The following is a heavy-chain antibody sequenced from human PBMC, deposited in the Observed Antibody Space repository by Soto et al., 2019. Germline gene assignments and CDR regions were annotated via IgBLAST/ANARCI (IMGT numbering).Heavy chain of an antibody. D-gene: IGHD4-17*01. CDR2: IYYSGRT. V-gene: IGHV4-59*01. CDR3: ARNDHGGNPFFAN. CDR1: GGSLSNYY. J-gene: IGHJ4*02. Sequence: QVQLQESGPGLVKPSETLSLTCTVSGGSLSNYYWSWIRQPPGKGLEWIGYIYYSGRTNYNPSLKSRLTMSVETSKNQVSLKLNSVTAADTAVYYCARNDHGGNPFFANWGQGTLVTVSS.